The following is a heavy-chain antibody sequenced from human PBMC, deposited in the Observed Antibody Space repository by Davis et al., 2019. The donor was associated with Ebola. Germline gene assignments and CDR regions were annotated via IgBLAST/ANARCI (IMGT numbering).Heavy chain of an antibody. D-gene: IGHD6-6*01. J-gene: IGHJ4*02. V-gene: IGHV3-7*01. CDR2: INQDGGLK. CDR1: GFTFTGFW. Sequence: GESLKTSCAASGFTFTGFWMSWVRQAPGKGLEWVANINQDGGLKYYVNSVRDRFIISRDNAKNSLYLQLHSLRAEDTAVYYCARRSSQALDWGQGTLVTVSS. CDR3: ARRSSQALD.